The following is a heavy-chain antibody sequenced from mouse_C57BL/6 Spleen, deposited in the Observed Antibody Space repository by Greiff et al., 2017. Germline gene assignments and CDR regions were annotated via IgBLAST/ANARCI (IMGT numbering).Heavy chain of an antibody. V-gene: IGHV5-17*01. D-gene: IGHD2-5*01. CDR1: GFTFSDYG. CDR3: AGSNYSCAMDY. Sequence: EVQGVESGGGLVKPGGSLKLSCAASGFTFSDYGMHWVRQAPEKGLEWVAYISSGSSTIYYADTVKGRFTISRDNAKNTLFLQMTSLRSEDTAMYYCAGSNYSCAMDYWGQGTSVTVSS. CDR2: ISSGSSTI. J-gene: IGHJ4*01.